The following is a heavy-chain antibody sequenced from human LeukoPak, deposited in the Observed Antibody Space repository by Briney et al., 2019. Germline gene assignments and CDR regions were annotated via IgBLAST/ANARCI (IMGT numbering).Heavy chain of an antibody. V-gene: IGHV3-23*01. CDR2: ISGSGGST. Sequence: GGTLRLSCAASGFTFSSYGMSWVRQAPGKGLEWVSAISGSGGSTYYADSVKGRFTISRDNSKNTLYLQMNSLRAEDTAVYYCARSSGTDSGWWYWFDPWGQGTLVTVSS. CDR3: ARSSGTDSGWWYWFDP. J-gene: IGHJ5*02. CDR1: GFTFSSYG. D-gene: IGHD6-19*01.